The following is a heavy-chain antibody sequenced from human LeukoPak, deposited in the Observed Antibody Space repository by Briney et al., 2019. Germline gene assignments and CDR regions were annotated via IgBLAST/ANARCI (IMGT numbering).Heavy chain of an antibody. Sequence: PGGSLRLSCAASGFTFSDYYMSWIRQAPGKGLEWVSYISSSGSTIYYADSVKGRFTISRDNAKNSLYLQMNSLRAEDTAVYYCAKDRITGTTLDAFDIWGQGTMVTVSS. D-gene: IGHD1-14*01. CDR3: AKDRITGTTLDAFDI. CDR1: GFTFSDYY. CDR2: ISSSGSTI. V-gene: IGHV3-11*01. J-gene: IGHJ3*02.